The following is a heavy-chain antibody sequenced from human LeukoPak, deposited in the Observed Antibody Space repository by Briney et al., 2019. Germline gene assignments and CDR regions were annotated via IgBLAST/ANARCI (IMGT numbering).Heavy chain of an antibody. J-gene: IGHJ4*02. V-gene: IGHV4-61*09. Sequence: SETLSLTCTVSGGSVSAGSYYWSWIRQPAGRGLEWIGHIHTSGTMNYNASLKSRVRISVETSKNQFSLRLSSVTAADTAVYFCARGILRDYYDSSGFYHRGGVGYWGQGTLVTVSS. CDR3: ARGILRDYYDSSGFYHRGGVGY. CDR1: GGSVSAGSYY. CDR2: IHTSGTM. D-gene: IGHD3-22*01.